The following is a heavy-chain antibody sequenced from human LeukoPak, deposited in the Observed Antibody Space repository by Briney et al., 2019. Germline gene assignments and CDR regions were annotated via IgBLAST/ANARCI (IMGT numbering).Heavy chain of an antibody. Sequence: GGSLRLSCAASGFTFSSYAMSWVRQAPGKGLEWVSAISGSGGSTYYADSVKGRFTISRDNSKNTLYLQMNSLRAEDTAVYYCAKGVDYGDFSPYYFDYWGQGTLVTVSS. CDR1: GFTFSSYA. D-gene: IGHD4-17*01. J-gene: IGHJ4*02. CDR3: AKGVDYGDFSPYYFDY. CDR2: ISGSGGST. V-gene: IGHV3-23*01.